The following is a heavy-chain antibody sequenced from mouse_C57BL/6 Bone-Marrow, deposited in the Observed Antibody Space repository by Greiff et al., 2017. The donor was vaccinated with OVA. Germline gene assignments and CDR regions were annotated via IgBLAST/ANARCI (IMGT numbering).Heavy chain of an antibody. CDR2: IDPSDSYT. CDR1: GYTFTSYW. D-gene: IGHD1-1*01. Sequence: QVQLKQPGAELVMPGASVKLSCKASGYTFTSYWMHWVKQRPGQGLEWIGEIDPSDSYTNYNQKFKGKSTLTVDKSSSTAYMQLSSLTSEDSAVDYCARDAYYGSSSYWYFDGWGTGTTVTVSS. CDR3: ARDAYYGSSSYWYFDG. V-gene: IGHV1-69*01. J-gene: IGHJ1*03.